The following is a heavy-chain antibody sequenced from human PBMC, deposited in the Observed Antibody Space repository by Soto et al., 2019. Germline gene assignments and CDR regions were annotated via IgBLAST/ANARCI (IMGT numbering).Heavy chain of an antibody. V-gene: IGHV4-34*01. Sequence: VRTSGRYYGSGIRLPKGKGLEWIGEINHGGRTNYNPSLQSRVTISVDTSKTQFSLKLSSVTAADTAVYYCARVSGICYYVMDVWGQGTTVT. CDR2: INHGGRT. CDR1: VRTSGRYY. D-gene: IGHD3-10*01. CDR3: ARVSGICYYVMDV. J-gene: IGHJ6*02.